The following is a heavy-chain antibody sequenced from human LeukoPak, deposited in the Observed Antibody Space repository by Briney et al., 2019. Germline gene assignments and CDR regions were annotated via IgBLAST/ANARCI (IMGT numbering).Heavy chain of an antibody. CDR1: GYTFTSYA. Sequence: ASVTVSCKASGYTFTSYAMNWVRQAPGQGLEWMGWINTNTKNPTYAQGFTGRFVFSLDTSVSTAYLQISSLKAEDTAVHYCARESSSGWNDYWGQGTLVTVSS. D-gene: IGHD6-19*01. V-gene: IGHV7-4-1*02. J-gene: IGHJ4*02. CDR3: ARESSSGWNDY. CDR2: INTNTKNP.